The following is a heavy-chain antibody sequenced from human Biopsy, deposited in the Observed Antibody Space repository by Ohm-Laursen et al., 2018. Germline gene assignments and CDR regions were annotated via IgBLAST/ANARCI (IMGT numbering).Heavy chain of an antibody. Sequence: ASVKVSCKASGYTFISYGISWVRQAPGQGLEWMGMINPSGSTTSYPQIFQGRVTMTRDTSKSTVYMELSSLRSADTAVYFCARNTGWYGDLYYFDYWGQGTLVTVSS. D-gene: IGHD6-19*01. V-gene: IGHV1-46*01. CDR2: INPSGSTT. CDR1: GYTFISYG. J-gene: IGHJ4*02. CDR3: ARNTGWYGDLYYFDY.